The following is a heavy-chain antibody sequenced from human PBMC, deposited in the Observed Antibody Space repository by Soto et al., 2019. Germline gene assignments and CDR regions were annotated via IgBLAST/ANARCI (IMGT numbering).Heavy chain of an antibody. J-gene: IGHJ4*02. CDR1: VGTFSRYA. V-gene: IGHV1-69*13. CDR2: IIPIFGTA. D-gene: IGHD1-26*01. Sequence: SVKVSCKAPVGTFSRYAISLVRQAPGQGLEWMGGIIPIFGTANYAQKFQRRVTITADESTSTAYMDLSSLRSEDTAVYYCARRQLYSGSYLFDYWGQGTLVTVSS. CDR3: ARRQLYSGSYLFDY.